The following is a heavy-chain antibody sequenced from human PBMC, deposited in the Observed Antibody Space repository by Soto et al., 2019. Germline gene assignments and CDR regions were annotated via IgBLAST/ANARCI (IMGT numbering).Heavy chain of an antibody. CDR3: TTARPYCSGGSFYSASFDC. V-gene: IGHV3-15*01. CDR2: IKSKTDDGTT. Sequence: PGGSLRLSCAASGITFTNAWMSWVRQAPGKGLEWVGRIKSKTDDGTTDYAAPVKGRFTISRDDSKNTLYLQMNSLETEDTAVYYCTTARPYCSGGSFYSASFDCWGQGT. CDR1: GITFTNAW. D-gene: IGHD2-15*01. J-gene: IGHJ4*02.